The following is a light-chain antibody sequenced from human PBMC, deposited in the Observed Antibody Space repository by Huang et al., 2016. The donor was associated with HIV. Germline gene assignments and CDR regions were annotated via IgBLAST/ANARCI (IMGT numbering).Light chain of an antibody. CDR3: MQGTHWPQT. J-gene: IGKJ1*01. Sequence: DVVLTQSPLSLPVTLGQPASISCKSSHSLLHSDGNTYLHWFLQRPGQSPRRRIYKVSNRDFGVPDRFSGSGSGADFTLTISRVEADDIGVYYCMQGTHWPQTFGQGTKVEVK. CDR2: KVS. CDR1: HSLLHSDGNTY. V-gene: IGKV2-30*02.